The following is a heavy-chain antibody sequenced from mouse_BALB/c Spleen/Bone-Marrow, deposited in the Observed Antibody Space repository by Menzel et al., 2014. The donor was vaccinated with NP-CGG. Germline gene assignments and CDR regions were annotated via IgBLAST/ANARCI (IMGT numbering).Heavy chain of an antibody. V-gene: IGHV1-14*01. J-gene: IGHJ2*01. CDR1: GYTFTDYV. D-gene: IGHD1-1*01. CDR2: IIPFNDGT. Sequence: VQLQQSGPELVRPGASVEMSCKASGYTFTDYVIHWVKQKPGQDLEWIGYIIPFNDGTKYNEKFKGKATLTSDKSSTTTYMELSSLTSEDSAVYFCARWDYGTRFYFDYWGQGTTLTVSS. CDR3: ARWDYGTRFYFDY.